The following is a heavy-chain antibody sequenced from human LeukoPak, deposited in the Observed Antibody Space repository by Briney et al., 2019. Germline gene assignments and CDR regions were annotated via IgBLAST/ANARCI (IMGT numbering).Heavy chain of an antibody. V-gene: IGHV4-39*07. CDR2: IYYSGST. CDR1: GGSISSSSYY. Sequence: SETLSLTCTVSGGSISSSSYYWGWIRQPPGKGLEWIGSIYYSGSTYYNPPLKSRVTISVDTSKNQFSLKLSSVTAADTAVYYCARAWWELPSAFDIWGQGTMVTVSS. J-gene: IGHJ3*02. CDR3: ARAWWELPSAFDI. D-gene: IGHD1-26*01.